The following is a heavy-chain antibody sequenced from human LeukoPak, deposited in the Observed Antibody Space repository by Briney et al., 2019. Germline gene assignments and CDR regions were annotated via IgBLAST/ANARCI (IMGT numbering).Heavy chain of an antibody. CDR3: ARLALAAYAFDI. D-gene: IGHD2-15*01. V-gene: IGHV4-59*01. CDR1: AGSSSSNC. J-gene: IGHJ3*02. CDR2: IHNSGTT. Sequence: PSETLSLTCTVSAGSSSSNCWSWNRQPQGKGLEWSGYIHNSGTTNYNPSLKSGATIPVDTSKNQFSLKLSSVTAADTAVYYCARLALAAYAFDIWGQGTMVTVSS.